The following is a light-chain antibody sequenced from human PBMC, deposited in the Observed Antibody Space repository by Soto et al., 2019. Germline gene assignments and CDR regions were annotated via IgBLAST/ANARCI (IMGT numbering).Light chain of an antibody. J-gene: IGKJ3*01. V-gene: IGKV3-11*01. CDR2: DSS. CDR3: QQRADWPIT. Sequence: EIVLPQSPDTLALFPGANTCLSYRASQNVGNYLAWYQEKPGQAPRLLISDSSNRATGIPARFSGSGSGTDFTLTISGLEPDDFALYFCQQRADWPITFGPGTKVDI. CDR1: QNVGNY.